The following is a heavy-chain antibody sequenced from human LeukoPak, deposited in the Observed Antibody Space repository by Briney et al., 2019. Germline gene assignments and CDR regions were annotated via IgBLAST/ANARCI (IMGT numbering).Heavy chain of an antibody. CDR3: ATRSVYYDSSGYTFDY. J-gene: IGHJ4*02. V-gene: IGHV3-33*01. Sequence: PGGSLRLSCAASGFTFSSYGVHWVRQAPGKGLEWVAVIWYDGSNKYYADSVKGRFTISRDNSKNTLYLQMNSLRAEDTAVYYCATRSVYYDSSGYTFDYWGQGTLVTVSS. CDR1: GFTFSSYG. CDR2: IWYDGSNK. D-gene: IGHD3-22*01.